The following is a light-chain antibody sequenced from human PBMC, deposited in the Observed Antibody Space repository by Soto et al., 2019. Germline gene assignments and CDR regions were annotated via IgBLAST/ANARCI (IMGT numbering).Light chain of an antibody. CDR3: TSYTRSATPYI. Sequence: QSALTQPASVSGSPGQSITISCTGTSSDVGGHNYVSWYQQHPGKAPKLIIYEDTNRPSGVSNRFSGSKSGNTASLTISGLQAEDEADYYCTSYTRSATPYIYGSGTKVTVL. CDR2: EDT. V-gene: IGLV2-14*01. CDR1: SSDVGGHNY. J-gene: IGLJ1*01.